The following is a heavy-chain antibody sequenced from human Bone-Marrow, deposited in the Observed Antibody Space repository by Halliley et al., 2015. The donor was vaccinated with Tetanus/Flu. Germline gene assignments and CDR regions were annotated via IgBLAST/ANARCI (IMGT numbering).Heavy chain of an antibody. CDR1: GFSFSRYA. CDR3: VKEREGTGYYGGIFDY. CDR2: ISGSGGST. Sequence: SLRLSCAASGFSFSRYAMYWVRQAPGKGLEWVSGISGSGGSTYYADSVKGRFTISRDNSENTLHLQVNSLRADDTAVYYCVKEREGTGYYGGIFDYWGQGTLVTVSS. V-gene: IGHV3-23*01. J-gene: IGHJ4*02. D-gene: IGHD3-9*01.